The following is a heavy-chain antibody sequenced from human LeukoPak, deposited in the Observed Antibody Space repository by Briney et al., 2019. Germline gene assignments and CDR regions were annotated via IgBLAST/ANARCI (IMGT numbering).Heavy chain of an antibody. CDR2: IYDGSNE. CDR3: AKVGSGWYDVDY. Sequence: QSGGSLRLSCAASGFTFSTYGMHWVRQAPGKGLEWVTFIYDGSNENYAEPVKGRFTIPRDNSKNTLYLQMNSLRAEDTAVYYCAKVGSGWYDVDYWGQGTLVTVSS. J-gene: IGHJ4*02. D-gene: IGHD6-19*01. V-gene: IGHV3-30*02. CDR1: GFTFSTYG.